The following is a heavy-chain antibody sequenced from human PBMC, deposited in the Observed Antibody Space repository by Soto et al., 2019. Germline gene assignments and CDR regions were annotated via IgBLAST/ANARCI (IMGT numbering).Heavy chain of an antibody. J-gene: IGHJ4*02. CDR3: ASGFIAAAGTPLSYFDY. V-gene: IGHV4-59*01. Sequence: PSETLSLTCTVSGGSISSYYWSWIRQPPGKGLEWIGYIYYSGSTNYNPSLKSRVTISVDTSKNQFSLKLSSVTAADTAVYYCASGFIAAAGTPLSYFDYWGQGTLVTVSS. CDR1: GGSISSYY. CDR2: IYYSGST. D-gene: IGHD6-13*01.